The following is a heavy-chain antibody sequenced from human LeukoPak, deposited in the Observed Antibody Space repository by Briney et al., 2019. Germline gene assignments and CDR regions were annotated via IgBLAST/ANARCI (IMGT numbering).Heavy chain of an antibody. D-gene: IGHD3-10*01. CDR2: ISSGNSYI. CDR3: ARGGGITLVRGVINLDYYYYYMDV. J-gene: IGHJ6*03. V-gene: IGHV3-21*01. CDR1: GFTFSSYS. Sequence: GGSLRLSCAASGFTFSSYSFNWVRQAPGKGLEWVSAISSGNSYIYYADSVRGRVTISRDNAKNSLYLQMNSLRAEDTAVYYCARGGGITLVRGVINLDYYYYYMDVWGKGTTVTISS.